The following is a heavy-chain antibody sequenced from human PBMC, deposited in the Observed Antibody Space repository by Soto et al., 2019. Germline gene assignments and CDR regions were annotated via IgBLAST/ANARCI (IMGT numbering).Heavy chain of an antibody. CDR2: ISSSSSTI. Sequence: GGSLRLSCAASGFTFSSYSMNWVRQAPGKGLEWVSYISSSSSTIYYADSVKGRFTISRDNAKNSLYLQMNSLRAEDTAVYYCARLPGYCSGGSCYRDDDYYYYMDVWGKGTTVTVSS. CDR1: GFTFSSYS. V-gene: IGHV3-48*01. J-gene: IGHJ6*03. CDR3: ARLPGYCSGGSCYRDDDYYYYMDV. D-gene: IGHD2-15*01.